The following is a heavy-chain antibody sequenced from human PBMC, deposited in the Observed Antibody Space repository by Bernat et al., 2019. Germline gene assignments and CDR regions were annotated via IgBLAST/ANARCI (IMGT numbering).Heavy chain of an antibody. CDR1: GFTFTSSA. D-gene: IGHD2-8*02. Sequence: QMQLVQSGPEVKKPGTSVKVSCKASGFTFTSSAVQWVRQARGQRLGWIGWIVVGSGNTNYAQKFQERVTITRDMSTSTAYMELSSLRSEDTAVYYCAAVRWRVLVDPWGQGTLVTVSS. V-gene: IGHV1-58*01. CDR2: IVVGSGNT. CDR3: AAVRWRVLVDP. J-gene: IGHJ5*02.